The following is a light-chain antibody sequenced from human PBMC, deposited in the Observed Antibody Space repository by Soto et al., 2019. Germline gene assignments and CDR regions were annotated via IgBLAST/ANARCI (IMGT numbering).Light chain of an antibody. CDR3: AVWDDSLNGVV. Sequence: QLVLTQPPSASGTPGQRVTISCSGSSSNIGSNTVNWYQQLPGTAPKLLIYSYNQRPSGVPDRFSGSRSGTSASLAISGLQSEDEADYYCAVWDDSLNGVVFGGGTKVPVL. CDR1: SSNIGSNT. V-gene: IGLV1-44*01. J-gene: IGLJ2*01. CDR2: SYN.